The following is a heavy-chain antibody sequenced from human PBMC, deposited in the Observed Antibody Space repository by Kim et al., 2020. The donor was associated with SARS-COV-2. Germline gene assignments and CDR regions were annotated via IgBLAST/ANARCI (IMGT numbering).Heavy chain of an antibody. D-gene: IGHD6-6*01. CDR3: ARRTSIAARRRNWYFDL. V-gene: IGHV1-18*01. CDR2: ISAYNGNT. J-gene: IGHJ2*01. CDR1: GYTFTSYG. Sequence: ASVKVSCKASGYTFTSYGISWVRQAPGQGLEWMGWISAYNGNTNYAQKLQGRVTMTTDTSTSTAYMELRSLRSDDTAVYYCARRTSIAARRRNWYFDLWGRGTLVTVSS.